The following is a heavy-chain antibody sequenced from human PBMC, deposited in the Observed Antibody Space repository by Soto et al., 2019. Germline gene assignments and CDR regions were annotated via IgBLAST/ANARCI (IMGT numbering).Heavy chain of an antibody. Sequence: QVQLVQSGAEVKKPGSSVKVSCKASGGIFSSYAISWVRQAPGQGLEWMGGIIPIFGTANYAQKFQGRVTITADESTSTAYMELSSLRSEDTAVYYCARGAPNWNYKDNWFDPWGQGTLVTVSS. CDR2: IIPIFGTA. CDR3: ARGAPNWNYKDNWFDP. D-gene: IGHD1-7*01. V-gene: IGHV1-69*01. CDR1: GGIFSSYA. J-gene: IGHJ5*02.